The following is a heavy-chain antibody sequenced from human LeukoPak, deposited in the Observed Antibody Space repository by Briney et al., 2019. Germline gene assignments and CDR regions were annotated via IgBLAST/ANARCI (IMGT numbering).Heavy chain of an antibody. V-gene: IGHV5-51*01. Sequence: GASLKISCKASGYSFSTSWIGWVRQMPGKGLEWMGIIYPRDSDTRESPSFQGQVTISADKSISTAYLQWGSLKASDTAMYYFARHVITYYYGSGSYYTDYYYYMDVWGKGTPVTVSS. CDR3: ARHVITYYYGSGSYYTDYYYYMDV. D-gene: IGHD3-10*01. CDR1: GYSFSTSW. CDR2: IYPRDSDT. J-gene: IGHJ6*03.